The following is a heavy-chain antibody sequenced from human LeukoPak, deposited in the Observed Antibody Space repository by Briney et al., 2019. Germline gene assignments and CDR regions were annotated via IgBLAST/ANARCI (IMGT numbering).Heavy chain of an antibody. CDR2: ISWNSGSI. CDR1: GLSFDDCA. D-gene: IGHD4-17*01. CDR3: AKDMHDGDYFMDYFDY. Sequence: GGSLRLSCAASGLSFDDCAMHWVRQAPGKGLEWVSGISWNSGSIGYADSVKGRFTISRDNAKNSLYLQMNSLRAEDTALYYCAKDMHDGDYFMDYFDYWGQGTLVTVSS. J-gene: IGHJ4*02. V-gene: IGHV3-9*01.